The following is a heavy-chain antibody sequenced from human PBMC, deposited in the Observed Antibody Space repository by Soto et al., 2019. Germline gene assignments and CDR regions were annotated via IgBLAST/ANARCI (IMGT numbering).Heavy chain of an antibody. CDR1: GYTFTSYG. D-gene: IGHD4-17*01. Sequence: GASVKVSCKASGYTFTSYGISWARQAPGQGHEWIGRISAYNGNTNYAQKIQGRVNMTTDTATSPAYMELRSLRSDDTAVYYCARVHFYGDYLPFYYYYGMDVWGQGTTVTVSS. CDR2: ISAYNGNT. CDR3: ARVHFYGDYLPFYYYYGMDV. J-gene: IGHJ6*02. V-gene: IGHV1-18*01.